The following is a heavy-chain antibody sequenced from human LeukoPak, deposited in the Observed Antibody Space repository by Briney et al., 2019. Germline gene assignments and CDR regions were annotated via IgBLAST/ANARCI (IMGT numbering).Heavy chain of an antibody. CDR3: ARDDSSGYYFGAFDI. CDR1: GGTFSSYA. J-gene: IGHJ3*02. D-gene: IGHD3-22*01. V-gene: IGHV1-69*13. CDR2: IIPIFGTA. Sequence: SVRVSCKASGGTFSSYAISWVRQAPGQGLEWMGGIIPIFGTANYAQKFQGRVTITADESTSTAYMELSSLRSEDTAVYYCARDDSSGYYFGAFDIWGQGTMVTVSS.